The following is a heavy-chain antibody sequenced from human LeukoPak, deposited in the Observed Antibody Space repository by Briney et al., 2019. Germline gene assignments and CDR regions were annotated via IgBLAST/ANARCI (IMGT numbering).Heavy chain of an antibody. CDR1: GGTFSSYA. D-gene: IGHD2-15*01. V-gene: IGHV1-69*01. CDR2: IIPIFGTV. Sequence: SVKVSCKASGGTFSSYAISWVRQAPGQGLEWMGGIIPIFGTVNYAQKFQGRVTITADESTSTAYMELSSLRSEDTAVYYCALELGYCSGGSCFNWFDPWGQGTLVAVSS. CDR3: ALELGYCSGGSCFNWFDP. J-gene: IGHJ5*02.